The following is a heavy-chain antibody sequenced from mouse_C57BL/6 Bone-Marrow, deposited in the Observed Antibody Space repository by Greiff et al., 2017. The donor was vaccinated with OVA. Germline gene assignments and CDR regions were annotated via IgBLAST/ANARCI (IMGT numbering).Heavy chain of an antibody. J-gene: IGHJ4*01. D-gene: IGHD3-3*01. Sequence: EVQVVESGGGLVQPGGSLKLSCAASGFTFSDYYMYWVRQTPEKRLEWVAYISNGGGSTYYPDTVKGRFTISRDNAKNTLYLQMSRLKSEDTAMYYCARRLGLYAMDYWGQGTSVTVSS. V-gene: IGHV5-12*01. CDR3: ARRLGLYAMDY. CDR2: ISNGGGST. CDR1: GFTFSDYY.